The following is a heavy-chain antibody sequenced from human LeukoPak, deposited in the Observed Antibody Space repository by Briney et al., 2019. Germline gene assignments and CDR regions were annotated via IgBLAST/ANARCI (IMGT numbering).Heavy chain of an antibody. Sequence: GASVKVSCKASGYTFTSQYVHWVRQAPGRGLEWMGIINPSGGSTRYAQKFQGRVTTTRDTSTSTVYMELKRLRSEDTAVYYCASWFGESDALGIWGQGTMVTVSS. CDR3: ASWFGESDALGI. CDR2: INPSGGST. CDR1: GYTFTSQY. J-gene: IGHJ3*02. V-gene: IGHV1-46*01. D-gene: IGHD3-10*01.